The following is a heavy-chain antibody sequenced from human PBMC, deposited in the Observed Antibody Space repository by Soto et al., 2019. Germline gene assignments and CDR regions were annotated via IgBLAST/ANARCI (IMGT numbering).Heavy chain of an antibody. Sequence: GASVKVSCKASGYTFTSYYMHWVRQAPGQGLEWKGIINPSGGSTSYAQKFQGRVTMTRDTSTSTVYMELSSLRSEDTAVYYCARDLGPPYCSGGSCYYYYGMDVWGQGTTVTSP. V-gene: IGHV1-46*01. D-gene: IGHD2-15*01. CDR3: ARDLGPPYCSGGSCYYYYGMDV. CDR1: GYTFTSYY. J-gene: IGHJ6*02. CDR2: INPSGGST.